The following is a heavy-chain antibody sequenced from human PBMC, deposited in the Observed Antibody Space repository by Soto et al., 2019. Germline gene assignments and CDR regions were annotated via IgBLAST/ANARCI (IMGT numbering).Heavy chain of an antibody. CDR1: GTSISTPGST. Sequence: SEPLSLTCAVSGTSISTPGSTWSWIRQPPGKGLEWIGYIYPSGASTHNPSLKSRVTASLDASRNRLCLSVGSVTTADTAVYYCARATFGAVLHLEVWGQGTTVTVSS. CDR2: IYPSGAS. CDR3: ARATFGAVLHLEV. D-gene: IGHD3-3*01. V-gene: IGHV4-30-2*01. J-gene: IGHJ6*02.